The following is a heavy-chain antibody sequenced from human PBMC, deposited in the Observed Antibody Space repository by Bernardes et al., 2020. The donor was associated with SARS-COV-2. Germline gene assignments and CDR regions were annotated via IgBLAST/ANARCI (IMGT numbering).Heavy chain of an antibody. CDR3: AKGGYSSSLAWYFDL. V-gene: IGHV3-30*18. D-gene: IGHD6-6*01. J-gene: IGHJ2*01. CDR1: GFTFSSYG. Sequence: GGSLRLSCAASGFTFSSYGMHWVRQAPGKGLEWVAVISYDGSNKYYADSVKGRFTISRDNSKNTLYLQMNSLRAEDTAVYYCAKGGYSSSLAWYFDLWGRGTLVTVSS. CDR2: ISYDGSNK.